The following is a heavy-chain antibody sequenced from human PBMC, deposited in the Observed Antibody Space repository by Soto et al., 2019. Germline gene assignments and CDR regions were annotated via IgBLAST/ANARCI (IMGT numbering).Heavy chain of an antibody. Sequence: ASVKVSCKASGYTFTSYAMHWVRQAPRQRLEWMGWINAGNGNTKYSQKFQGRVTITRDTSASTAYMELSSLRSEDTAVYYCAKGQRITIFGVVIPFDYWGQGTLVTVSS. CDR3: AKGQRITIFGVVIPFDY. CDR1: GYTFTSYA. J-gene: IGHJ4*02. D-gene: IGHD3-3*01. CDR2: INAGNGNT. V-gene: IGHV1-3*01.